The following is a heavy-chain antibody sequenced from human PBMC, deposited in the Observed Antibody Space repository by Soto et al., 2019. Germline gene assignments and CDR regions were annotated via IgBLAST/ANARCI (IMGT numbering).Heavy chain of an antibody. CDR3: ATLVATSLVDY. D-gene: IGHD5-12*01. V-gene: IGHV3-21*01. J-gene: IGHJ4*02. Sequence: GGSLRLSCAASGFTFSSYSMNWVRQAPGKGLEWVSSISSSSYIYYADSVKGRFTISRDNAKNSLYLQMNSLRAEDTAVYYCATLVATSLVDYWGQGTLVTVSS. CDR1: GFTFSSYS. CDR2: ISSSSYI.